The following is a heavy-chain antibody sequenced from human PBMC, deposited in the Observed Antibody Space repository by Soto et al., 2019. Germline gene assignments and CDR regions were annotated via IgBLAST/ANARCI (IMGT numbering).Heavy chain of an antibody. V-gene: IGHV1-2*02. CDR3: ARVGLRCSSTSCYIDYGMDV. Sequence: ASVKVSCKASGYTFTGYCMHWVRQAPGQGLEWMGWINPNSGGTNYAQKFQGRVTMTRDTSISTAYMELSRLRSDDTAVYYCARVGLRCSSTSCYIDYGMDVWGQGTTVTVSS. J-gene: IGHJ6*02. D-gene: IGHD2-2*02. CDR2: INPNSGGT. CDR1: GYTFTGYC.